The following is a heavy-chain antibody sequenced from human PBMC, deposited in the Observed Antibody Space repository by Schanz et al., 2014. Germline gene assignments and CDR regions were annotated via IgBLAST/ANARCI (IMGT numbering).Heavy chain of an antibody. Sequence: QVQLVESGGGVVQPGRSLRLSCAASGFNFGSHGMHWVRQAPGKGLEWVSTIGTSGGTNYAESVKGRFTISRDNSKNTLFLQMSSLRVDDMAVYYCGRAGTGMAGWYFELWGHGTLVTVSS. CDR1: GFNFGSHG. V-gene: IGHV3-NL1*01. CDR2: IGTSGGT. D-gene: IGHD5-18*01. J-gene: IGHJ2*01. CDR3: GRAGTGMAGWYFEL.